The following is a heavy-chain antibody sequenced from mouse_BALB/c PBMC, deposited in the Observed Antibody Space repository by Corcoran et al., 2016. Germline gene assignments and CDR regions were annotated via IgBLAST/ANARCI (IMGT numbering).Heavy chain of an antibody. Sequence: QIQLVQSGPELKKPGETVKISCKASGYTFTNYGMNWVKQAPGKGLKWMGWINTYTGEPTFADDFKGRFAFSLETSASTAYLQINNLKNEDTATDFCASAYYDYDGYLMDYWGQGTSVTVSS. CDR2: INTYTGEP. CDR3: ASAYYDYDGYLMDY. J-gene: IGHJ4*01. CDR1: GYTFTNYG. V-gene: IGHV9-3-1*01. D-gene: IGHD2-4*01.